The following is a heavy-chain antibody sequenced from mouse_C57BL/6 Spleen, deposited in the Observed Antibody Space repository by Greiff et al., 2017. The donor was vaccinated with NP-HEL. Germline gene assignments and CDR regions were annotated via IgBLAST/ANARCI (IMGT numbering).Heavy chain of an antibody. Sequence: QVQLQQSGAELVRPGASVKLSCKASGYTFTDYYINWVKQRPGQGLEWIARIYPGSGNTYYNEKFKGKATLTAEKSSSTAYMQLSSLTSEDSAVYFCASPNYYGSSSGYFDVWGTGTTVTVSS. V-gene: IGHV1-76*01. CDR2: IYPGSGNT. CDR3: ASPNYYGSSSGYFDV. J-gene: IGHJ1*03. D-gene: IGHD1-1*01. CDR1: GYTFTDYY.